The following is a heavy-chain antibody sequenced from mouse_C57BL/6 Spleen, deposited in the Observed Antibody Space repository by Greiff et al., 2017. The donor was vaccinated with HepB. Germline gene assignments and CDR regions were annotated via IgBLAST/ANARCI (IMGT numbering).Heavy chain of an antibody. CDR1: GYTFTDYN. Sequence: VQLQQSGPELVKPGASVKMSCKASGYTFTDYNMHWVKQSHGKSLEWIGYINPNNGGTSYNQKFKGKATLTVNKSSSTAYMELRSLTSEDSAVYYCARERDYGNYVDYWGQGTTLTVSS. CDR3: ARERDYGNYVDY. V-gene: IGHV1-22*01. D-gene: IGHD2-1*01. CDR2: INPNNGGT. J-gene: IGHJ2*01.